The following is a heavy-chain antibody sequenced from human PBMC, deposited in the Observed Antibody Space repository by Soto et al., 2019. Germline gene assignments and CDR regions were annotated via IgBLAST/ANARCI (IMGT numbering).Heavy chain of an antibody. D-gene: IGHD5-18*01. Sequence: QVQLQESGPGLVKPSQTLSLTCTVSGGSIRSGGYYWSWVRQNPRRGLEWIGNIYYSGNTYYNPSLKSRLSISVDASKYPFSLNVSAVTAADTAVYYCARDRLMATAGTARHYFGLDVWGQGTTVTVSS. CDR3: ARDRLMATAGTARHYFGLDV. J-gene: IGHJ6*02. CDR1: GGSIRSGGYY. CDR2: IYYSGNT. V-gene: IGHV4-31*03.